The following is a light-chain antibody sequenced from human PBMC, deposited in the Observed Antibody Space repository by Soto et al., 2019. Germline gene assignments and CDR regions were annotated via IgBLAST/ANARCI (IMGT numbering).Light chain of an antibody. J-gene: IGKJ5*01. Sequence: EIVLTQSPGTLSLSPGERAKLYFSASQSVGSSLSLYQPTPGQAPRLLFYGASNRATGIPDRFSGSGSGTDFTLIIKRLEPEDVAIYXCXQYGGSPRIXCGQGTRREIK. CDR2: GAS. CDR1: QSVGSS. V-gene: IGKV3-20*01. CDR3: XQYGGSPRIX.